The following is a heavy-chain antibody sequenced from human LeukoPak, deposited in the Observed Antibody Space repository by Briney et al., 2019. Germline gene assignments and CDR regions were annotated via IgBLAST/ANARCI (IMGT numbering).Heavy chain of an antibody. CDR3: ARSISGSISSWGCFDP. D-gene: IGHD6-13*01. Sequence: SETLSLTCTVSGGSISGYYWNWIRQSPGKGLEWIGYIFYSGSTNYNPSLKSRVTISLDTSRSSFSLKLSSVTAADTAVYYCARSISGSISSWGCFDPWGQGTLVTVSS. CDR1: GGSISGYY. CDR2: IFYSGST. V-gene: IGHV4-59*01. J-gene: IGHJ5*02.